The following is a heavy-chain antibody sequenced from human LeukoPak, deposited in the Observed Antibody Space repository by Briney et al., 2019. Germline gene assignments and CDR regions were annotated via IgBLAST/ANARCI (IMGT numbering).Heavy chain of an antibody. V-gene: IGHV3-48*02. CDR3: ARDRSGYYLFDY. D-gene: IGHD3-22*01. CDR1: GFTFSTYS. J-gene: IGHJ4*02. Sequence: GSLRLSCAASGFTFSTYSMNWVRQAPGKGLEWVSYISSSSSNIYYADSVKGRFTISRDNAKNSLYLQMNSLRDEDMAVYYCARDRSGYYLFDYWGQGALVTVSS. CDR2: ISSSSSNI.